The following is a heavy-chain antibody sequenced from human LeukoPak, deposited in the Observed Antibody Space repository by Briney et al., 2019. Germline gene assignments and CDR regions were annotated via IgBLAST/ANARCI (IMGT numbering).Heavy chain of an antibody. CDR2: IIGGAGST. V-gene: IGHV3-23*01. D-gene: IGHD2-2*01. Sequence: PGGSLRLSCAASGFSFSSHGMSWVRQAPGKGPEWVSGIIGGAGSTYYADSVKGRLTISGDNSKNTLFLQMNSLRAEDTAVYYCAHGAMYQLDYWGQGTLVTVSS. J-gene: IGHJ4*02. CDR3: AHGAMYQLDY. CDR1: GFSFSSHG.